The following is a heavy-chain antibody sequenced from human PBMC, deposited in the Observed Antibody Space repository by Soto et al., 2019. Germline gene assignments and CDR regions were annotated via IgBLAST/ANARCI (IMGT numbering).Heavy chain of an antibody. D-gene: IGHD1-26*01. CDR3: VSQGFIGGPDPHAFDL. CDR1: GFSFSGHY. CDR2: ISSGGSTI. Sequence: GGSLRLSCAASGFSFSGHYMSWIRQAPGRGLEWISYISSGGSTIDYADSVRGRFTISRDNAKNSLYLQMNNLRVDDTAVYYCVSQGFIGGPDPHAFDLWGQGTMVT. J-gene: IGHJ3*01. V-gene: IGHV3-11*01.